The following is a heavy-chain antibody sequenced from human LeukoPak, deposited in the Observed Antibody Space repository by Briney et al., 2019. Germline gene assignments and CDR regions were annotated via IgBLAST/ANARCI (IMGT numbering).Heavy chain of an antibody. J-gene: IGHJ4*02. D-gene: IGHD3-22*01. V-gene: IGHV4-59*01. CDR1: GGSISSYY. Sequence: SETLSLTCTVSGGSISSYYWSWIRQPPGKGLEWTGYIYYSGSTNYNPSLKSRVTISVDTSKNQFSLKLSSVTAADTAVYYCARVDDSGYYYFDYWGQGTLVTVSS. CDR3: ARVDDSGYYYFDY. CDR2: IYYSGST.